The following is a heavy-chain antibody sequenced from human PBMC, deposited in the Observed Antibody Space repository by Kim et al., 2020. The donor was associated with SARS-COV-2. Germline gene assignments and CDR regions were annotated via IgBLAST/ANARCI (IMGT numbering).Heavy chain of an antibody. CDR1: GGSISSYY. J-gene: IGHJ4*02. Sequence: SETLSLTCTVSGGSISSYYWSWIRQPPGKGLEWIGYIYYSGSTNYNPSLKSRVTISVDTSKNQFSLKLSSVTAADTAVYYCARIRSRAVWSGIDYWGQGTLVTVSS. D-gene: IGHD3-3*01. CDR2: IYYSGST. CDR3: ARIRSRAVWSGIDY. V-gene: IGHV4-59*08.